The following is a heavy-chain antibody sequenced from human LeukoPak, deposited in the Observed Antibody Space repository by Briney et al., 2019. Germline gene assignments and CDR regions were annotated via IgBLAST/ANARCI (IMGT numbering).Heavy chain of an antibody. D-gene: IGHD2-8*01. V-gene: IGHV3-30*18. Sequence: PGGSLRLSCAASGFTFSNYGMHWVRQAPGKGLEWVAVMSHDGSDKYYADSVKGRFTISRDNSKNTLYLQMNSLRAEDTAVYYCAKVGASEWSIVLGPVEYWGQGTLVTVSS. J-gene: IGHJ4*02. CDR3: AKVGASEWSIVLGPVEY. CDR1: GFTFSNYG. CDR2: MSHDGSDK.